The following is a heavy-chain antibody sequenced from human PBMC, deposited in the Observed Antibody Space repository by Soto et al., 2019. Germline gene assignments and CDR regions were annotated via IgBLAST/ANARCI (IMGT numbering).Heavy chain of an antibody. J-gene: IGHJ6*02. D-gene: IGHD3-22*01. V-gene: IGHV4-4*07. Sequence: PWETLSLTCTVSGGSISSYYWSWIRQPAGKGLEWIGRIYTSGSTNYNPSLKSRVTMSVDTSKNQFSLKLSSVTAADTAVYYCARESYYDSSGSYGMDVWGQGTTVTVSS. CDR1: GGSISSYY. CDR3: ARESYYDSSGSYGMDV. CDR2: IYTSGST.